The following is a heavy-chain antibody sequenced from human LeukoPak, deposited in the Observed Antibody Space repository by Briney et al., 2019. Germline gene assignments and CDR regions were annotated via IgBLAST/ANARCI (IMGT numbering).Heavy chain of an antibody. V-gene: IGHV3-74*01. D-gene: IGHD2-2*01. Sequence: GGSLRLSCEVSGFTFSRNWMHWVRQAPGKGLVWVSRISDDGSRTGYADSVKGRVTISRDNAKNTLYLQMNSLRVEDTAVCYCARGRDYASGAKYFDYWGQGSLVTVSS. CDR3: ARGRDYASGAKYFDY. J-gene: IGHJ4*02. CDR2: ISDDGSRT. CDR1: GFTFSRNW.